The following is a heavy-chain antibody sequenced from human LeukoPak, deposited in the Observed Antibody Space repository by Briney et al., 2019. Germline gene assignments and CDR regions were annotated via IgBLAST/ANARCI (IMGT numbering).Heavy chain of an antibody. CDR3: AKLVGPSPYYFDY. CDR1: GGSISSGTYY. CDR2: IYCSGST. V-gene: IGHV4-31*03. Sequence: PSQTLSLTCTVSGGSISSGTYYWSWIRQQPGTGLEWIGYIYCSGSTYYNPSLKSRVTISVDTSKNQFSLKLSSVTAADTAVYYCAKLVGPSPYYFDYWGQGTLITVSS. J-gene: IGHJ4*02. D-gene: IGHD1-26*01.